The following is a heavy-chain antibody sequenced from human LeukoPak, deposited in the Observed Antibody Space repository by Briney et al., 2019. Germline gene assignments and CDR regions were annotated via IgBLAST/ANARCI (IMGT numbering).Heavy chain of an antibody. Sequence: SETLSLTCTVSGGSISSYYRSWIRQPPGKGLEWIGYIYYSGSTNYNPSLKSRVTISVDTSKNQFSLKLSSVTAADTAVYYCAREFQYYYDSSGSGGIDIWGQGTMVTVSS. CDR1: GGSISSYY. V-gene: IGHV4-59*01. D-gene: IGHD3-22*01. CDR3: AREFQYYYDSSGSGGIDI. CDR2: IYYSGST. J-gene: IGHJ3*02.